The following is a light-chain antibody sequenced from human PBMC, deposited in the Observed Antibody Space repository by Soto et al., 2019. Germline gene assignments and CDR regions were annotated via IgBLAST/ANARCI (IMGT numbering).Light chain of an antibody. J-gene: IGKJ1*01. CDR2: GAS. V-gene: IGKV3-20*01. CDR1: QSVGSSY. Sequence: EIVLTQSPGTLSLSPGERATLSCRASQSVGSSYLAWYLQKPGQAPRLLIYGASDRATGIPDRFSGSGSGTDFTLIIGRLEPEDFAVYYCQQYGNSPWTFGQGTKGDI. CDR3: QQYGNSPWT.